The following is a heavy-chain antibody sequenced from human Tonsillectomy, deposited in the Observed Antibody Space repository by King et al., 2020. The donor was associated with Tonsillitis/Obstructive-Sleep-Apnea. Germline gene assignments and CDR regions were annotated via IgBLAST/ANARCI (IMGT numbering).Heavy chain of an antibody. Sequence: QLQESGPRLVNPSETLSLTCTVSGGSISSYWWSWIRQTPGKGLECIGYMSNSGNIDYNPSLKSLVSISVDTSKNQFTLNLRSVTAADTAVYYCAKDSPGDGAPFDIWGQGTMVTISS. J-gene: IGHJ3*02. V-gene: IGHV4-59*01. CDR2: MSNSGNI. CDR3: AKDSPGDGAPFDI. D-gene: IGHD7-27*01. CDR1: GGSISSYW.